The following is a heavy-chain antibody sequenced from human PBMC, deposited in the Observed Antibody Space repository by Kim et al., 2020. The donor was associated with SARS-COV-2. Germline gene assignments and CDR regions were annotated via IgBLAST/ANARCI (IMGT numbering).Heavy chain of an antibody. V-gene: IGHV1-3*01. CDR1: GYTFTSYA. CDR3: ARNEDY. J-gene: IGHJ4*02. CDR2: IDADNGNT. Sequence: ASVKVSCKASGYTFTSYAFHWVRQAPGQRLEWMGWIDADNGNTKYSQKFQGRVTITRDTSACTAYMEVSSLRSEDTAVYYCARNEDYWGQGTLVTVSS.